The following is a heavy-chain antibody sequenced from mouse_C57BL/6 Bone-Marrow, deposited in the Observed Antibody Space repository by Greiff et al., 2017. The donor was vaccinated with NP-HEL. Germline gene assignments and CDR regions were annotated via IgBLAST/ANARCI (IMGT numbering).Heavy chain of an antibody. J-gene: IGHJ2*01. D-gene: IGHD2-3*01. CDR3: ARLYDGYFYFDY. CDR1: GFTFTDYY. V-gene: IGHV7-3*01. CDR2: IRNKANGYTT. Sequence: EVNVVEPGGGLVQPGGSLSLSCAASGFTFTDYYMSWVRQPPGKALEWLGIIRNKANGYTTEYSASVKGRFTISRDNSQSILYLQMNALRAEDSATYYCARLYDGYFYFDYWGQGTTLTVSS.